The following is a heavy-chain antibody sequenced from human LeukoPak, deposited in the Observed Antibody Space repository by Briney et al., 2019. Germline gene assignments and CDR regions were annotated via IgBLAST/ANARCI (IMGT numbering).Heavy chain of an antibody. V-gene: IGHV3-23*01. J-gene: IGHJ6*02. CDR2: ISGTGSYT. CDR3: AKVQHYYHGLGV. Sequence: GGSLTLSRTLSGFTFTRYSMTWVRQAAGKGRAWASGISGTGSYTFYAESVQGPCPLSRDSPKDALFLQMNSLRDEDTTVYYCAKVQHYYHGLGVWGQGTTLTVSS. CDR1: GFTFTRYS.